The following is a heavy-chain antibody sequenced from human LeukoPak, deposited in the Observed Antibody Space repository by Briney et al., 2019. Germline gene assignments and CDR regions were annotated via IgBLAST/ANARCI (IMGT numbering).Heavy chain of an antibody. V-gene: IGHV6-1*01. CDR1: GDSVSSNSAA. CDR3: AKMGDRAAYCSSTSCYDSFSPYFDY. Sequence: SQSLSLTCAISGDSVSSNSAAWNWIRQSPSRGLEWLGRTYYRSKWYNDYAVSVKSRITINPDTSKNQFSLQLNSVTPEDTAVYYCAKMGDRAAYCSSTSCYDSFSPYFDYWGQGTLVTVSS. J-gene: IGHJ4*02. D-gene: IGHD2-2*01. CDR2: TYYRSKWYN.